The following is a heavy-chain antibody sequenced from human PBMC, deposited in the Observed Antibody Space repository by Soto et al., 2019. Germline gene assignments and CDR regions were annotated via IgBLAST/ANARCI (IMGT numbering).Heavy chain of an antibody. CDR3: ARDPGSGPPTG. CDR2: TSFSGNTI. D-gene: IGHD5-12*01. CDR1: GFIFSDFY. V-gene: IGHV3-11*01. J-gene: IGHJ4*02. Sequence: GGSLRLSCAASGFIFSDFYMSWIRQAPGKGLEWVSYTSFSGNTIYYADSVKARFTVSRDNAKNSLYLQMNSLRAEDTAVYYCARDPGSGPPTGWGQGTLVTVSS.